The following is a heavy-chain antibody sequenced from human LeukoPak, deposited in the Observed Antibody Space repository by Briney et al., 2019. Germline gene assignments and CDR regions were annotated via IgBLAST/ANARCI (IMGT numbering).Heavy chain of an antibody. Sequence: PSETLSLTCIVSGGSISSSIYYWAWVRQPPGKGLEWIGTVFYNGATQYSPSLRSRVTISIDTSTNQFSLRLSSVTAADTAVYYCAREDPLVAARGLDYWGQGTLVTVSS. CDR1: GGSISSSIYY. CDR2: VFYNGAT. D-gene: IGHD2-15*01. CDR3: AREDPLVAARGLDY. J-gene: IGHJ4*02. V-gene: IGHV4-39*07.